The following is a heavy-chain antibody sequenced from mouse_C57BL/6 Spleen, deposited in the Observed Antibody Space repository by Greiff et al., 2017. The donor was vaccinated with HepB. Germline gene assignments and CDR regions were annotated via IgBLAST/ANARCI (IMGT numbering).Heavy chain of an antibody. CDR3: ARSGDYYGSSYGYFDY. J-gene: IGHJ2*01. V-gene: IGHV1-81*01. CDR1: GYTFTSYG. CDR2: IYPRSGNT. Sequence: QVQLKQSGAELARPGASVKLSCKASGYTFTSYGISWVKQRTGQGLEWIGEIYPRSGNTYYNEKFKGKATLTADKSSSTAYMELRSLTSEDSAVYFCARSGDYYGSSYGYFDYWGQGTTLTVSS. D-gene: IGHD1-1*01.